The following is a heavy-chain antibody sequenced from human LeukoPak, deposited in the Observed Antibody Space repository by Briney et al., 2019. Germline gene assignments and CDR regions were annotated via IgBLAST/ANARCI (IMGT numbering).Heavy chain of an antibody. V-gene: IGHV4-59*08. J-gene: IGHJ4*02. D-gene: IGHD3-16*01. CDR1: GGSISSYY. CDR2: IYYSGST. Sequence: SETLSLTCTVSGGSISSYYWSWIRQPPGKGLEWIGYIYYSGSTNYNPSLKSRVTISVDTSKNQFSLKLSSVTAADTAVYYCARSIGRVITFGGVMDHYFDYWGQGTLVTVSS. CDR3: ARSIGRVITFGGVMDHYFDY.